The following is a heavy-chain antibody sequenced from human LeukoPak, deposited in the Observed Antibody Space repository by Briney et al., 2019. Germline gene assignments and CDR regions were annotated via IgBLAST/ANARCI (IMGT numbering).Heavy chain of an antibody. V-gene: IGHV3-74*01. D-gene: IGHD4-23*01. CDR1: GFTVSSYY. CDR3: ARGRPHGNDY. CDR2: IASDGCST. Sequence: GVLRLSCAASGFTVSSYYMNWVRQAPGKGLVWVSRIASDGCSTTYADSVKGRFSISRDNAKNTLYLQMNSLRVEDTAVYYCARGRPHGNDYWGQGTLVTVSS. J-gene: IGHJ4*02.